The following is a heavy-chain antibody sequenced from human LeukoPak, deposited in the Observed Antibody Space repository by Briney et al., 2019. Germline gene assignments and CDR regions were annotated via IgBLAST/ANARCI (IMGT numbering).Heavy chain of an antibody. Sequence: PSETLSLTCTVSGGSFSSYYWSWIRQPAGKGLEWIGRIYTSGSTNYNPSLKSRVTMSVDTSKNQFSLKLSSVTAADTAVYYCARVVPAAPEGIYYYGMDVWGQGTTVTVSS. CDR2: IYTSGST. J-gene: IGHJ6*02. D-gene: IGHD2-2*01. CDR1: GGSFSSYY. V-gene: IGHV4-4*07. CDR3: ARVVPAAPEGIYYYGMDV.